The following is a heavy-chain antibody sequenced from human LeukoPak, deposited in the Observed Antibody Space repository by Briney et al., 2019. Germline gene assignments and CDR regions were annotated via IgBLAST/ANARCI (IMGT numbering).Heavy chain of an antibody. CDR1: GYTFTGYY. V-gene: IGHV1-2*02. J-gene: IGHJ6*02. CDR3: ARGGHCSGSSCYPTPHYYYYYGMDV. CDR2: INPNSGGT. Sequence: ASVKVSCKASGYTFTGYYMHWVRQAPGQGLEWMGWINPNSGGTNYAQKFQGRVTMTRDTSISTAYMELSRLRSGDTAVYYCARGGHCSGSSCYPTPHYYYYYGMDVWGQGTTVTVSS. D-gene: IGHD2-15*01.